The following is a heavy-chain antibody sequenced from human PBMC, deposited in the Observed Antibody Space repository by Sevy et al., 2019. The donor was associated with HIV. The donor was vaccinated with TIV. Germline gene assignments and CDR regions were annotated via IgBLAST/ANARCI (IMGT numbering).Heavy chain of an antibody. D-gene: IGHD1-26*01. CDR1: GFTFSSYS. V-gene: IGHV3-21*01. J-gene: IGHJ4*02. Sequence: GGSLRLSCAASGFTFSSYSMNWVRQAPGKGLEWVSSISSSSSYIYYADSVKGRFTISRDNAKNSLYLQMNSLRAEDTAVYYCARDSRGSYYGFDYWGQGTLVTVSS. CDR3: ARDSRGSYYGFDY. CDR2: ISSSSSYI.